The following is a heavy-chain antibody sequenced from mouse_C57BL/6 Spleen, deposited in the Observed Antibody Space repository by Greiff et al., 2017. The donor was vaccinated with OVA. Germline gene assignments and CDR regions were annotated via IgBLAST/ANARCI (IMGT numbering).Heavy chain of an antibody. Sequence: QVQLQQPGAELVRPGSSVKLSCKASGSTFTSYWLHWVKQRPIQGLEWIGNIDPSDSATHYNQKFKDKATLTVDKSSSTAYMQLSSLTSEDSAVYSCARGWDVRYYFDYWGQGTTLTVSS. J-gene: IGHJ2*01. V-gene: IGHV1-52*01. CDR2: IDPSDSAT. CDR3: ARGWDVRYYFDY. D-gene: IGHD4-1*01. CDR1: GSTFTSYW.